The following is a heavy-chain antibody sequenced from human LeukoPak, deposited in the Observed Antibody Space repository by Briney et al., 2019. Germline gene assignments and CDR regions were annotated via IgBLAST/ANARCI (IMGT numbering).Heavy chain of an antibody. CDR3: ARRYCSGGSCYQYFDY. J-gene: IGHJ4*02. CDR2: IKQDGSEK. D-gene: IGHD2-15*01. V-gene: IGHV3-7*01. Sequence: GGSLRLSCAASGFTFSRNWMTWVRQAPGKGLEWVANIKQDGSEKYYVDSVKGRFTISRDNAKNSLYLQMNSLRAEDTAVYYCARRYCSGGSCYQYFDYWGQGTLVTVSS. CDR1: GFTFSRNW.